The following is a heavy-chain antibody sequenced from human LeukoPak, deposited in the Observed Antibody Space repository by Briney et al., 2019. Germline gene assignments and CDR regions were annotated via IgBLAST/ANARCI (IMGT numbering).Heavy chain of an antibody. CDR2: IYYSGST. J-gene: IGHJ5*02. Sequence: SETLSLTCPVSGDSISSSGYYWGWIRQPPGKGLEWIGTIYYSGSTYYNPSLKSRVTISVDTSKNQFSLRLSSVTAADTAVYYCARHSLEQQLYWFDPWGHGTLVTVSS. V-gene: IGHV4-39*01. CDR1: GDSISSSGYY. D-gene: IGHD6-13*01. CDR3: ARHSLEQQLYWFDP.